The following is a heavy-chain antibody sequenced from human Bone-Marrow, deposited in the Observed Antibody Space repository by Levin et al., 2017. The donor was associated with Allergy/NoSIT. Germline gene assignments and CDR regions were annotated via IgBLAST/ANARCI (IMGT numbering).Heavy chain of an antibody. Sequence: PGGSLRLSCAASELTFSGYAMNWVRQAPGKGLEWVSVVSAAGTPAFYANSVKGRFTISRDNSKSTLYLQMNSLRVDDTAVYYCARKNPLHRGKDVWGQGTTVTVSS. J-gene: IGHJ6*02. CDR1: ELTFSGYA. D-gene: IGHD2/OR15-2a*01. CDR3: ARKNPLHRGKDV. V-gene: IGHV3-23*01. CDR2: VSAAGTPA.